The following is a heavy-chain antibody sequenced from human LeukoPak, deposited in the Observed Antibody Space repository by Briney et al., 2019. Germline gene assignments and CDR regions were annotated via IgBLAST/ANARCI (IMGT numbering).Heavy chain of an antibody. Sequence: PGGSLRLSCAASGFTFSSYRMSWVRQAPGKGLEWVANIKQDGSEKYYVDSVKGRFTISRDNAKNSLYLQMNSLRAEDTAVYYCASQYLYYYGYYRGYFDYWGQGTLVTVSS. CDR1: GFTFSSYR. CDR3: ASQYLYYYGYYRGYFDY. D-gene: IGHD3-10*01. CDR2: IKQDGSEK. J-gene: IGHJ4*02. V-gene: IGHV3-7*01.